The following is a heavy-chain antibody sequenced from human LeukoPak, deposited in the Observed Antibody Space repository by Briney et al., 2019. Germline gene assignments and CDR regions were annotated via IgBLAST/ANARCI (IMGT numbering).Heavy chain of an antibody. J-gene: IGHJ6*03. V-gene: IGHV4-4*02. CDR1: GGSITYTHW. CDR2: IYHSGST. D-gene: IGHD5-12*01. Sequence: SGTVSLTCAVSGGSITYTHWWSWVRQPPGKGLEWIGEIYHSGSTNYNPSLKSRVTISVDKSKNQFSLKMNSVTAADTAVYYCVRGYSGYDWGVTYMDVWGKGTTVTVSS. CDR3: VRGYSGYDWGVTYMDV.